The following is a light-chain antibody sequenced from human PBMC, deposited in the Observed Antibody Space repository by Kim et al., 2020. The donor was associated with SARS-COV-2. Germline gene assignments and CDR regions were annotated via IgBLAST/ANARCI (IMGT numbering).Light chain of an antibody. CDR1: ERINSW. J-gene: IGKJ2*01. CDR2: DTS. V-gene: IGKV1-5*01. CDR3: QQYDGYSPAT. Sequence: DIQMTQSPSTLSASVGDRVTITCRASERINSWLAWHQQKPGKAPKLLIYDTSNLDDEVPSRFSGSGFGTEFTLTISSLQPDDFATYYCQQYDGYSPATFGQGTKVDIK.